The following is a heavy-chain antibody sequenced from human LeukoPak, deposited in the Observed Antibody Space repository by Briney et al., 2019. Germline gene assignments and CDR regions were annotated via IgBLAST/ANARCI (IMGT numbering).Heavy chain of an antibody. D-gene: IGHD3-9*01. J-gene: IGHJ4*02. V-gene: IGHV3-7*03. CDR3: ARAGRYFDWLSFFDY. Sequence: PGGSLRLSCVASGFTFSSYWMSWVRQAPGKGLEWVANIKQDGSEKYYVDSVKGRFTISRDNAKNSLYLQMNSLRAEDTAVYYCARAGRYFDWLSFFDYWGQGTLVTVSS. CDR2: IKQDGSEK. CDR1: GFTFSSYW.